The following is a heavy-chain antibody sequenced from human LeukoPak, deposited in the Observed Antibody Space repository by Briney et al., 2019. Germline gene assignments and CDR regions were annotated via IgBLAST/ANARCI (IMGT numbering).Heavy chain of an antibody. V-gene: IGHV3-9*01. CDR2: ISRDSGSI. CDR1: GFTFSNNW. Sequence: GGSLRLSCAASGFTFSNNWMTWVRQAPGKGLEWVSGISRDSGSIAYADSVRGRFTISRDNAKNSLYLRMNSLRAEDTALYYCARDIKGDYFLDYWGQGTLVTVSS. CDR3: ARDIKGDYFLDY. D-gene: IGHD4-17*01. J-gene: IGHJ4*02.